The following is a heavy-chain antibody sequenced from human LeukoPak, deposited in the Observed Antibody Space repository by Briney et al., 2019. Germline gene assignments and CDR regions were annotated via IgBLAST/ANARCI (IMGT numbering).Heavy chain of an antibody. J-gene: IGHJ4*02. CDR1: GGSISSGSYY. Sequence: SETLSLTCTVSGGSISSGSYYWSWIRQPAGKGLEWIGRIYTSGSTNYIPSLKSRVTISVDTSKNQFSLKLSSVTAADTAVYYRARAYSSSFAPFDYWGQGTLVTVSS. D-gene: IGHD6-6*01. CDR2: IYTSGST. CDR3: ARAYSSSFAPFDY. V-gene: IGHV4-61*02.